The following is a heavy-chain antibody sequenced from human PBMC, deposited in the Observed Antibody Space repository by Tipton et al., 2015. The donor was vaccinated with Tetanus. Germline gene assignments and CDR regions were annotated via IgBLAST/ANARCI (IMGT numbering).Heavy chain of an antibody. CDR3: ARRSHIGAPV. Sequence: TLSLTCSLSGGSISNSEYYWAWIRQPPGKGLEWVGSIYYGGSTYFNPSLRSRGTISIDTSRNQFSLQLSSVTAAVTALYFCARRSHIGAPVWGQGTLVTVAS. J-gene: IGHJ3*01. V-gene: IGHV4-39*01. CDR1: GGSISNSEYY. CDR2: IYYGGST. D-gene: IGHD2-21*01.